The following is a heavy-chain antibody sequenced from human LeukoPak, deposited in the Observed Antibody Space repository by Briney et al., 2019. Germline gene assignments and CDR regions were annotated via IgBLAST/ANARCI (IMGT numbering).Heavy chain of an antibody. V-gene: IGHV3-21*01. Sequence: PGGSLRLSCAASGFIFSNYALAWVRQAPGKGLEWVSSISSSSSYIYYADSVKGRFTISRDNAKNSLYLQMNSLRAEDTAVYYCARRAAAGYYYYYMDVWGKGTTVTVSS. CDR3: ARRAAAGYYYYYMDV. J-gene: IGHJ6*03. D-gene: IGHD6-13*01. CDR1: GFIFSNYA. CDR2: ISSSSSYI.